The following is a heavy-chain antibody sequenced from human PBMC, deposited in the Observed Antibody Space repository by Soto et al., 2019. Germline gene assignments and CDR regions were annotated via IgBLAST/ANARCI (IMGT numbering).Heavy chain of an antibody. V-gene: IGHV4-4*02. CDR1: GDSISTPHYY. CDR3: ARAPVQLERPLLT. CDR2: IYHSGST. D-gene: IGHD1-1*01. Sequence: SETLSLTCTVSGDSISTPHYYWSWVRQPPGKGLEWIGEIYHSGSTNYNPSLKSRVTISVDKSKNQFSLKLSSVTAADTAVYYCARAPVQLERPLLTWGQGTMVTVSS. J-gene: IGHJ3*01.